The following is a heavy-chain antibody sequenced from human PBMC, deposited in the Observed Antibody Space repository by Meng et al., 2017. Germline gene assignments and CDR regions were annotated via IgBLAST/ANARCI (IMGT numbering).Heavy chain of an antibody. CDR3: ARARLLWFGGAVWFDP. J-gene: IGHJ5*02. CDR2: IYHSGST. V-gene: IGHV4-4*02. CDR1: GGAISSGNW. Sequence: QSSGPGLVRPSGTLSLTVAFVGGAISSGNWWSWVRQPPGKGLEWIGEIYHSGSTNYHPSLKSRVTISVDKSKNQFSLKLSSVTAADTAVYYCARARLLWFGGAVWFDPWGQGTLVTVSS. D-gene: IGHD3-10*01.